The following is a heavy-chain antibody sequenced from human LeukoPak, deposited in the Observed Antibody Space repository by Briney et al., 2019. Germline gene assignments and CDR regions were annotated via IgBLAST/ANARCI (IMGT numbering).Heavy chain of an antibody. V-gene: IGHV4-4*09. CDR2: ISTSGRT. D-gene: IGHD3-9*01. CDR1: GVSITSYK. CDR3: ATSYDNKIVPYDC. Sequence: SETLSLTCTVSGVSITSYKWSWLRQSPGKGLEWIGFISTSGRTDYNPSLTSRVSMSVDTSKSQVSLRLSSVTAEDTAVYYCATSYDNKIVPYDCWGQGILVTVSA. J-gene: IGHJ4*02.